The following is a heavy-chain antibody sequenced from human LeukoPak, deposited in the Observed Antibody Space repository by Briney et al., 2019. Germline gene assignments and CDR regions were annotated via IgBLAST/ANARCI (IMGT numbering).Heavy chain of an antibody. CDR2: INHSGST. Sequence: SETLSLTCAVYGGSFSGYYWSWIGQPPGKGLEWIGEINHSGSTNYNPSLKSRVTISVDTSKNQFSLKLSSVTAADTAVYYCARAKGRITIFGVATDYWGQGTLVTVSS. J-gene: IGHJ4*02. CDR3: ARAKGRITIFGVATDY. V-gene: IGHV4-34*01. D-gene: IGHD3-3*01. CDR1: GGSFSGYY.